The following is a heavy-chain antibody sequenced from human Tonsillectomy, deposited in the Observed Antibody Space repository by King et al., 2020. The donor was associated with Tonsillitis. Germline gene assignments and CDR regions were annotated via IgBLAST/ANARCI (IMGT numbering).Heavy chain of an antibody. Sequence: VQLVESGGGLVKPGGSLRLSCAASGFTFHNACFSWVRQAPGKGWEWVGRIKSKTDGGTRHYAAPVKGRFAISRDDSEDTLYLQLNSLKTEDTAVYYCTTGQCGYDFDHWGQGTLVTVSS. J-gene: IGHJ4*02. CDR2: IKSKTDGGTR. V-gene: IGHV3-15*01. D-gene: IGHD5-12*01. CDR3: TTGQCGYDFDH. CDR1: GFTFHNAC.